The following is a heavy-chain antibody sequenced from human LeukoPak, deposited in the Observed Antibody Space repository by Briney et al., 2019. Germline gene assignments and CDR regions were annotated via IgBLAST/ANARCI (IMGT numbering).Heavy chain of an antibody. CDR2: INHSGST. V-gene: IGHV4-34*01. CDR1: GGSFSGYN. Sequence: RTSETLSLTCAVYGGSFSGYNWNWIRQPPGKGLERIGEINHSGSTNYNPSLKSRVTISVDTSKNQFSLRLSSVTAADTAVYYCAREWGHGDFDYWGQGTLVTVSS. CDR3: AREWGHGDFDY. J-gene: IGHJ4*02. D-gene: IGHD1-26*01.